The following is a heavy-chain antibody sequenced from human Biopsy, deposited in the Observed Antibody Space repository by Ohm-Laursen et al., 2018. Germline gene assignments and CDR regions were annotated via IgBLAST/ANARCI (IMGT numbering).Heavy chain of an antibody. CDR1: GGTSNSYI. J-gene: IGHJ5*02. D-gene: IGHD3-22*01. V-gene: IGHV1-69*06. CDR2: VMPFFGTA. Sequence: EASVKVSCKTSGGTSNSYIFAWVRQAPGQRPEWMGDVMPFFGTAQYAPRLQGRVSMTADKTTNTAYMELTSLTSEDTAVYFCARHYYDSSGYNWFDPWGQGTQVTVSS. CDR3: ARHYYDSSGYNWFDP.